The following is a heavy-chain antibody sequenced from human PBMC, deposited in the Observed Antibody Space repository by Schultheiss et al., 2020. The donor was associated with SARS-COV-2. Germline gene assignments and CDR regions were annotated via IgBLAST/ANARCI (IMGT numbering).Heavy chain of an antibody. V-gene: IGHV1-69*13. Sequence: SVKVSCKASGGSFSKYAISWVRQAPGQGLEWMGGIIPIFGTANYAQKFQGIVTITADESTSTAYMELRSLRSDDTAVYYCARGNGIAARVLYYYYYGMDVWGQGTTVTVAS. J-gene: IGHJ6*02. CDR2: IIPIFGTA. CDR1: GGSFSKYA. CDR3: ARGNGIAARVLYYYYYGMDV. D-gene: IGHD6-6*01.